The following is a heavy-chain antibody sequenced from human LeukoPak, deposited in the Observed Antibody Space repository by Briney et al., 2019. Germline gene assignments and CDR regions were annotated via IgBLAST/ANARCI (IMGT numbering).Heavy chain of an antibody. Sequence: GGSLRLSCAASGFTFRSYSMNWLRQAPGKGLEGVSSISSSNSYIYYADSVKGRLTISRDNDKNSLYLQMNSLRAEDTAVYYCARSMTTVTTFDYWGQGTLVTVSS. D-gene: IGHD4-17*01. V-gene: IGHV3-21*01. CDR3: ARSMTTVTTFDY. J-gene: IGHJ4*02. CDR1: GFTFRSYS. CDR2: ISSSNSYI.